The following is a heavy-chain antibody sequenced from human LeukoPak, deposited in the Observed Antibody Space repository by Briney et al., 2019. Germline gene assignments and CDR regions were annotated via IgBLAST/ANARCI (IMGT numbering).Heavy chain of an antibody. D-gene: IGHD6-13*01. CDR3: AEGSGSSLYN. CDR1: GYTFTSYA. Sequence: ASVKVSCKASGYTFTSYAMHWVRQAPGQRLEWMGWINAGNGSTKYSQKFQGRVTITRDTSASTAYMELSSLRSEDTAVYYCAEGSGSSLYNWGQGTLVTVSS. J-gene: IGHJ4*02. V-gene: IGHV1-3*01. CDR2: INAGNGST.